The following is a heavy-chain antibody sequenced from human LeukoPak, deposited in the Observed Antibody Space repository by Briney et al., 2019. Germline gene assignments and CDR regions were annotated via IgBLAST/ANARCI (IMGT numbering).Heavy chain of an antibody. V-gene: IGHV1-69*02. CDR1: GDSLTDLS. D-gene: IGHD2-15*01. Sequence: ASVKVSCKVSGDSLTDLSMHWVRQAPGQGLEWMGRIIPILGIANYAQKFQGRVTITADKSTSTAYMELSSLRSEDTAVYYCARGHIVRYCSGGSCPSDFDYWGQGTLVTVSS. J-gene: IGHJ4*02. CDR3: ARGHIVRYCSGGSCPSDFDY. CDR2: IIPILGIA.